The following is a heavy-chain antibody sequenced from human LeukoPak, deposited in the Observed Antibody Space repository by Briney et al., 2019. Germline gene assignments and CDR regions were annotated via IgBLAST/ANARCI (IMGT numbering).Heavy chain of an antibody. CDR2: IYTSGST. Sequence: PSETLSPTCTVSGGSISSYYWSWIRQPAGKGLEWIGRIYTSGSTNYNPSLKSRVTMSVDTSKNQFSLKLSSVTAADTAVYYCAGLSAVVPAAMRYFDLWGRGTLVTVSS. CDR1: GGSISSYY. CDR3: AGLSAVVPAAMRYFDL. J-gene: IGHJ2*01. D-gene: IGHD2-2*01. V-gene: IGHV4-4*07.